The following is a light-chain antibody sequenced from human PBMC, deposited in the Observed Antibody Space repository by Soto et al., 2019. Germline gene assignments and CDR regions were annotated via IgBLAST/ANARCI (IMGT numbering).Light chain of an antibody. V-gene: IGKV3-20*01. J-gene: IGKJ4*01. CDR1: QSVSSNY. CDR3: HQYGSSPLT. Sequence: EIVLTQSPGTLSLSPGERATLSCRASQSVSSNYLAWYQQKPGQAPRLLIYGASSRASGIPDRFSGSWSGTDFTLTISRLEPEDFVVYYCHQYGSSPLTFGGGTKVDIK. CDR2: GAS.